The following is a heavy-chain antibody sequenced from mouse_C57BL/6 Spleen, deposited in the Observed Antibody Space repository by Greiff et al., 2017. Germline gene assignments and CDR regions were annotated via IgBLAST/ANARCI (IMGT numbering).Heavy chain of an antibody. V-gene: IGHV3-1*01. CDR3: ARDNPSSGDYAMDY. CDR1: GYSITSGYD. CDR2: ISYSGST. J-gene: IGHJ4*01. Sequence: EVKLVESGPGMVKPSQSLSLTCTVTGYSITSGYDWHWIRHFPGNKLEWMGYISYSGSTNYNPSLKSRISITDDTSKNHFFLKLNSVTTEDTATYYWARDNPSSGDYAMDYWGQGTSVTVSS. D-gene: IGHD6-1*01.